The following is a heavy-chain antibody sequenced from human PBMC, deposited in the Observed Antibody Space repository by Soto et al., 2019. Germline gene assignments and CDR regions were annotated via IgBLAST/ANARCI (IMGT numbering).Heavy chain of an antibody. CDR1: GFTFSSYW. CDR2: IKQDGSEK. Sequence: GGSLRLSCAASGFTFSSYWMSWVRQAPGKGLEWVANIKQDGSEKYYVDSVKGRFTISRDNAKNSLYLQMNSLRAEDTAVYYCARGRAPTIFGVVIPFFDYWGQGTLVTVSS. J-gene: IGHJ4*02. V-gene: IGHV3-7*03. CDR3: ARGRAPTIFGVVIPFFDY. D-gene: IGHD3-3*01.